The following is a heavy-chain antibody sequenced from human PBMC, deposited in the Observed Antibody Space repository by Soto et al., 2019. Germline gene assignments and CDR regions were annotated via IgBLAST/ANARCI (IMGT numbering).Heavy chain of an antibody. D-gene: IGHD4-4*01. J-gene: IGHJ6*02. Sequence: GGSLRLSCAASGFTFTSHAMHWVRQTPGKGLEWVAAISYDEIDKKYASSVNGRFTVSRDNVKNTLSLQMNSLRAEDTAVYYCVRQAKLTTVTANVGYYYGLDVWGQGTTVTVSS. CDR3: VRQAKLTTVTANVGYYYGLDV. CDR1: GFTFTSHA. V-gene: IGHV3-30*03. CDR2: ISYDEIDK.